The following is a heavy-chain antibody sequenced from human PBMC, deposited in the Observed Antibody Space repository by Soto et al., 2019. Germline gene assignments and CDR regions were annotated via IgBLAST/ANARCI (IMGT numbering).Heavy chain of an antibody. D-gene: IGHD2-21*02. V-gene: IGHV2-5*02. J-gene: IGHJ6*02. Sequence: QITLKESGPTLVKPTQTLTLTCTFSGLSLSTTGVGVGWIRQPPGKALEWLALIYWDDDKRYSPSLKSRLTIPKDTAKSQVVLTMINMDPVDTATYYCVQSRCGGDCLQSYSSHSYYGLDVWGQGTTVTVSS. CDR3: VQSRCGGDCLQSYSSHSYYGLDV. CDR2: IYWDDDK. CDR1: GLSLSTTGVG.